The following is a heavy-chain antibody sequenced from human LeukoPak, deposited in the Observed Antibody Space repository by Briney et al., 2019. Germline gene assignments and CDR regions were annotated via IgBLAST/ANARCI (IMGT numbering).Heavy chain of an antibody. V-gene: IGHV3-48*03. D-gene: IGHD5-18*01. CDR2: IDGRGSTI. J-gene: IGHJ4*02. CDR3: ASSVDTALVWFFDF. Sequence: PGGSLRHSCAASGFTFSSYEVNWVRRAPGKGLEWVSYIDGRGSTIYYADSVKGRFTVSRDNVKNSLYLQMNSLRAEDTAVYYCASSVDTALVWFFDFWGQGTLVTVSS. CDR1: GFTFSSYE.